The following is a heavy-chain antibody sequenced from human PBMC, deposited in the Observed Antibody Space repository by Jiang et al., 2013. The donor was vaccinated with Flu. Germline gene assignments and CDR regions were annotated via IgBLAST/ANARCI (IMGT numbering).Heavy chain of an antibody. Sequence: GPGLVKPSETLSLTCTVSGGSISSYYWSWIRQPPGKGLEWIGYIYYSGSTNYNPSLKSRVTISVDTSKNQFSLKLSSVTAADTAVYYCARHAATYDFCSGFKNWFDPWGQGTLVTVSS. CDR2: IYYSGST. V-gene: IGHV4-59*08. CDR3: ARHAATYDFCSGFKNWFDP. D-gene: IGHD3-3*01. CDR1: GGSISSYY. J-gene: IGHJ5*02.